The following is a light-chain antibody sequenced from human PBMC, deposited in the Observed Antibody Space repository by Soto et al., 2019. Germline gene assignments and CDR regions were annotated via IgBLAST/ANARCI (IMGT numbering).Light chain of an antibody. Sequence: EIVMTQSPATLSVSPGERATLSCRASQGVSSNLAWYQQKPGQAPRLLIYGASIRATGIPARFSGSGSWTEFTLTISSLQSEDFAVYYCQQYNTWPPITFGQGTRLEI. CDR3: QQYNTWPPIT. CDR2: GAS. J-gene: IGKJ5*01. V-gene: IGKV3-15*01. CDR1: QGVSSN.